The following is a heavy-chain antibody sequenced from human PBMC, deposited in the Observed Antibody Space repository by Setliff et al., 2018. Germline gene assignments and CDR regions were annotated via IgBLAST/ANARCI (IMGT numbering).Heavy chain of an antibody. CDR1: GGTFTKYG. D-gene: IGHD5-12*01. CDR2: TIPMFGTT. V-gene: IGHV1-69*05. Sequence: SVKVSCKASGGTFTKYGISWVRQAPGQGLEWMGGTIPMFGTTNYARKFQGRVTITTDESTSTAYMEMSSLRSEDTAVYYCARERGDIVSTTSYYYYMDVWGKGTTVTAP. J-gene: IGHJ6*03. CDR3: ARERGDIVSTTSYYYYMDV.